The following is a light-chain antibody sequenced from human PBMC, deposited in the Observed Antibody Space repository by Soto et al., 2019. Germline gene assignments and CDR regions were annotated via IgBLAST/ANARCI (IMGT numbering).Light chain of an antibody. CDR3: QQIYRTPYT. J-gene: IGKJ2*01. Sequence: DIQMTQSPSSLSASVGDRVTITCRASQSISSYLNWYQQKPGKAPKLLIYAASSLQSGVPSRFSGSGSGTDFTLTISSLQPEDFATYYCQQIYRTPYTFGQGTKLEIK. CDR2: AAS. V-gene: IGKV1-39*01. CDR1: QSISSY.